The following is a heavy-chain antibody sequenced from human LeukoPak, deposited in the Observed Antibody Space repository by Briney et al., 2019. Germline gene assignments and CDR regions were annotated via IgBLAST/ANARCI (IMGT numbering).Heavy chain of an antibody. Sequence: PGGSLRPSCAASGFTFSRYGMHWVRQAPGKGLEWVAVIWYDGSNEYYADSVKGRFTISRDNSKNTLHLQMNSLRAEDTAVYYCARPLVGDALDYWGQGTLVTVSS. CDR2: IWYDGSNE. J-gene: IGHJ4*02. D-gene: IGHD1-26*01. CDR3: ARPLVGDALDY. V-gene: IGHV3-33*01. CDR1: GFTFSRYG.